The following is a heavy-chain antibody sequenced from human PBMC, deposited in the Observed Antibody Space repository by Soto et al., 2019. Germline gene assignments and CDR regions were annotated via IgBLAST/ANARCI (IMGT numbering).Heavy chain of an antibody. CDR3: ARDFANYYDSSGYLHAAAFDI. CDR2: IYYSGST. D-gene: IGHD3-22*01. CDR1: GGSISSGGYY. J-gene: IGHJ3*02. Sequence: SETLSLTCTVSGGSISSGGYYWSWIRQHPGKGLEWIGYIYYSGSTYYNPSLKSRVTISVDTSKNQFSLKLSYVTAADTAVYYCARDFANYYDSSGYLHAAAFDIWGQGTMVTVSS. V-gene: IGHV4-31*03.